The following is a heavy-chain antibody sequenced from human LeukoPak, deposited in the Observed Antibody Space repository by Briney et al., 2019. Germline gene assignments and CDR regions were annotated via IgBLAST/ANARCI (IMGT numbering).Heavy chain of an antibody. J-gene: IGHJ4*02. CDR3: ARDPHSSGWPSGY. CDR2: IYDGRKT. Sequence: ASETLSLTCAVSGGSISSPNWWSWVRQPPGKGLEWIGEIYDGRKTDYNASLKSRVTMSVDKSKNQFSLKLSSVTAADTAVYYCARDPHSSGWPSGYWGQGTLVTVSS. V-gene: IGHV4-4*02. D-gene: IGHD6-19*01. CDR1: GGSISSPNW.